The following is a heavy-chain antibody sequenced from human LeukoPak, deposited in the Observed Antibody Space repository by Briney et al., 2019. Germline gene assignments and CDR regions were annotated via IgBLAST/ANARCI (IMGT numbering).Heavy chain of an antibody. V-gene: IGHV1-2*02. J-gene: IGHJ5*02. D-gene: IGHD3-9*01. Sequence: ASVKVSCKASGYSFTAIYIHWVRQAPGPGLEWMGWINTNNGVTTSAQKFQGRITMTTDTSINTAYMDLTSLRSDDTAVYFCARAGGSFDGGSSFGWFDPWGQGTLVTVSS. CDR1: GYSFTAIY. CDR2: INTNNGVT. CDR3: ARAGGSFDGGSSFGWFDP.